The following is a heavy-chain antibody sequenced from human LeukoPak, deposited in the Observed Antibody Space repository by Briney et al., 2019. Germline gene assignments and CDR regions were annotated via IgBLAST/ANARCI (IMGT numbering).Heavy chain of an antibody. J-gene: IGHJ4*02. V-gene: IGHV1-24*01. D-gene: IGHD3-3*01. CDR1: GYTLTELS. CDR2: FDPEDGET. CDR3: ASWSGYCTLFDY. Sequence: ASVKVSCKVSGYTLTELSMHWVRQAPGKGLEWMGGFDPEDGETIYAQKFQGRVAMTEDTSTDTAYMELSSLRSEDTAVYYCASWSGYCTLFDYWGQGTLVTVSS.